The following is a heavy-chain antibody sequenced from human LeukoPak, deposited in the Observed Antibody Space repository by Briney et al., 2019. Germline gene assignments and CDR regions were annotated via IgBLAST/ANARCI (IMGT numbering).Heavy chain of an antibody. D-gene: IGHD6-19*01. V-gene: IGHV3-48*01. Sequence: GGSLRLSCAASGFTFSRYSMNWVRQAPGKGLEWVSYISSSSTIYYGDSVKGRFTISRDNAKNSLYLQMNSLRAEDTAVYYCARAPYSSGWYRGDNDYWGQGTLVTVSS. CDR1: GFTFSRYS. CDR2: ISSSSTI. J-gene: IGHJ4*02. CDR3: ARAPYSSGWYRGDNDY.